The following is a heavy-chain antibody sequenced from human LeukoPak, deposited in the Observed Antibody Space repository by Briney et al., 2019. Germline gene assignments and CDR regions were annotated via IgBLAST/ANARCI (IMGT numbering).Heavy chain of an antibody. V-gene: IGHV1-69*05. D-gene: IGHD3-22*01. CDR2: IIPIFGTA. CDR3: TYYYDSSGYLVY. CDR1: GGTFSSYA. Sequence: SVKVSCKASGGTFSSYAISWVRQAPGQGLEWMGRIIPIFGTANYAQKFQGRVTITTDESTSTAYMELSSLRSEDTAVYYRTYYYDSSGYLVYWGQGNLVTVSS. J-gene: IGHJ4*02.